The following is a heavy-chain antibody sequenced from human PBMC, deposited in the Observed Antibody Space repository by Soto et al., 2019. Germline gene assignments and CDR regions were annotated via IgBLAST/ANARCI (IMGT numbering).Heavy chain of an antibody. CDR3: AREVRSSSWSGYYHGMDV. Sequence: QVQLVQSGAEVKKPGASVKVSCKASGYTFTGYYMHWVRQAPGQGLEWMGWINPNSGGTNYAQKFQGWVTMTRDTSISTAYMELSRLRSDDTAVYYCAREVRSSSWSGYYHGMDVWGQGTTVTVSS. D-gene: IGHD6-13*01. CDR2: INPNSGGT. V-gene: IGHV1-2*04. J-gene: IGHJ6*02. CDR1: GYTFTGYY.